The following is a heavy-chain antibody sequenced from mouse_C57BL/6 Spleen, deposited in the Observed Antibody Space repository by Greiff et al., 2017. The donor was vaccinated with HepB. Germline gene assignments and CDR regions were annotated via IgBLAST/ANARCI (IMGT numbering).Heavy chain of an antibody. CDR2: IDPENGDT. CDR1: GFNIKDDY. Sequence: VHVKQSGAELVRPGASVKLSCTASGFNIKDDYMHWVKQRPEQGLEWIGWIDPENGDTEYASKFQGKATITADTSSNTAYLQLSSLTSEDTAVYYCTFITTVVATNQDYFDYWGQGTTLTVSS. D-gene: IGHD1-1*01. J-gene: IGHJ2*01. CDR3: TFITTVVATNQDYFDY. V-gene: IGHV14-4*01.